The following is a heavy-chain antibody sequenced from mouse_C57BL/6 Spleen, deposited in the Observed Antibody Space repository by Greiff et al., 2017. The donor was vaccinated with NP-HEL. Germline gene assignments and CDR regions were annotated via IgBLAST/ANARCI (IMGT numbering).Heavy chain of an antibody. D-gene: IGHD2-12*01. Sequence: VQLVESGAELVRPGASVTLSCKASGYTFTDYEMHWVKQTPVHGLEWIGAIDPETGGTAYNQKFKGKAILTADKSSSTAYMELRSLTSEDSAVYYCTRFHDRGDFDYWGQGTTLTVSS. CDR3: TRFHDRGDFDY. CDR2: IDPETGGT. V-gene: IGHV1-15*01. CDR1: GYTFTDYE. J-gene: IGHJ2*01.